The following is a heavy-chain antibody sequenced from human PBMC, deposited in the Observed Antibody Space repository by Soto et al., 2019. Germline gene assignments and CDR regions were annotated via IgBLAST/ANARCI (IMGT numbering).Heavy chain of an antibody. CDR1: GVSIIDTSYY. J-gene: IGHJ4*01. Sequence: PSETLSLTCNVSGVSIIDTSYYWGWIRQPPGKGPEWIGTIYFNGNTFYNPSLKSRLTISVDTSKNQISLRLTSVTAADTAVYYCARQGSYWGHGTLVTAPQ. CDR3: ARQGSY. CDR2: IYFNGNT. V-gene: IGHV4-39*01.